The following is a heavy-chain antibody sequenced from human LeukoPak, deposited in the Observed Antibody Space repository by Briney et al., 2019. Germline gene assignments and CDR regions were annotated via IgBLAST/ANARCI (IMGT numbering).Heavy chain of an antibody. D-gene: IGHD4-23*01. CDR3: ARDILFAGPGYGGNTALDI. Sequence: ASVKVSCKASGYTFTSYGISWVRQAPGQGLEWMGWISGYNGNTNYAEKVQGRVTMTKDTSTSTACMEVRSLRSDDTAVYFCARDILFAGPGYGGNTALDIWGQGTMVTVSS. V-gene: IGHV1-18*01. CDR1: GYTFTSYG. CDR2: ISGYNGNT. J-gene: IGHJ3*02.